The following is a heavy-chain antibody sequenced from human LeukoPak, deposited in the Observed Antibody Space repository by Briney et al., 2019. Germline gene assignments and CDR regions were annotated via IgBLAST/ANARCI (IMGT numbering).Heavy chain of an antibody. J-gene: IGHJ6*02. CDR2: ISSSSSYI. Sequence: GGSLRLSCAASGFTFSSYSMNWVRQAPGKGLEWVSSISSSSSYIYYADSVRGRFTISRDSAKNSLYLQMNSLRAEDTAVYYCAAAGDYYYYYGMDVWGQGTTVTVSS. V-gene: IGHV3-21*01. D-gene: IGHD6-13*01. CDR3: AAAGDYYYYYGMDV. CDR1: GFTFSSYS.